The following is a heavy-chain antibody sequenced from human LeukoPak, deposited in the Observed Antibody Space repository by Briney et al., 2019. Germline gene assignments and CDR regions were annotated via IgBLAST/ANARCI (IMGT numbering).Heavy chain of an antibody. J-gene: IGHJ3*02. CDR1: GFTFSSYA. V-gene: IGHV3-23*01. D-gene: IGHD3-10*01. CDR2: ISGSGGST. Sequence: HPGGSLRLSCAASGFTFSSYAMSWVRQAPGKGLEWVSGISGSGGSTYYADSVKGRFTISRDNSKNTLYLQMNSLRAEDTSVYYCARDIPGNDAFDIWGQGTMVTVSS. CDR3: ARDIPGNDAFDI.